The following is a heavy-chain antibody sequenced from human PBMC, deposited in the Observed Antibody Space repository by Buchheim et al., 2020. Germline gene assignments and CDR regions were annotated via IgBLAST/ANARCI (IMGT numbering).Heavy chain of an antibody. D-gene: IGHD4-11*01. CDR2: IWYDGSNK. CDR1: GFTFSSYG. V-gene: IGHV3-33*01. CDR3: ARGTTVTTPYYYGMDV. Sequence: QVQLVESGGGVVQPGRSLRLSCAASGFTFSSYGMHWVRQAPGKGLEWVAGIWYDGSNKYYADSVKGRFTISRDNSKNTLYLQMNSLRAEDTAVYYCARGTTVTTPYYYGMDVWGQGTT. J-gene: IGHJ6*02.